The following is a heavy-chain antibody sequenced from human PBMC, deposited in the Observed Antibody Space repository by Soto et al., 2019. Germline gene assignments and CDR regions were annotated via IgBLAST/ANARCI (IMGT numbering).Heavy chain of an antibody. CDR2: IYPGDSDT. CDR3: ARELGYCSSTSCYTRIDY. J-gene: IGHJ4*02. CDR1: GYSFSNYW. Sequence: RQAVNLSCKGSGYSFSNYWIGWVRQMPGKGLEWMGIIYPGDSDTRYSPSFQGQVTISADKSISTAYLQWSSLKASDTAMYYCARELGYCSSTSCYTRIDYWGQGTLVTVSS. D-gene: IGHD2-2*02. V-gene: IGHV5-51*01.